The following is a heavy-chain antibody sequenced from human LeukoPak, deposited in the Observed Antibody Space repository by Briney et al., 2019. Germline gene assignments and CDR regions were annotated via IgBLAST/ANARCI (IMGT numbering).Heavy chain of an antibody. CDR1: GFTVSSNY. J-gene: IGHJ4*02. V-gene: IGHV3-7*01. D-gene: IGHD3-10*01. Sequence: PGGSLRLSCAASGFTVSSNYMSWVRQAPGKGLEWVASINQDGTEKYYVDSVKGRFTISRDNAKNSLYLQMNSLRVEDTAVFYCAKVAKYYYGSETYYFFEHWGQGTPVTASS. CDR3: AKVAKYYYGSETYYFFEH. CDR2: INQDGTEK.